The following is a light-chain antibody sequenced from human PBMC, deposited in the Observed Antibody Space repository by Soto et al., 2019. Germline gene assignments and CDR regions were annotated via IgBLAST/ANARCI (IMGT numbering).Light chain of an antibody. J-gene: IGLJ2*01. V-gene: IGLV8-61*01. Sequence: QTVVTQEPSFSVSPGRTVTLTCGLSSGSVSTSYYPSWYQQTPGQAPRTLIYSTNTRSSGVPDRYSGYILENKAALTITGAQADDESDYYCVLYMGSGISVFGGGTKVTVL. CDR1: SGSVSTSYY. CDR2: STN. CDR3: VLYMGSGISV.